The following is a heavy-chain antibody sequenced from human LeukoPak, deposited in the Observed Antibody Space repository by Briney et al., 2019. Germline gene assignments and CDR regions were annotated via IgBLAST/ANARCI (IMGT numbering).Heavy chain of an antibody. CDR3: ARSYGGYVLDE. J-gene: IGHJ4*02. V-gene: IGHV4-59*02. Sequence: SGTLSLTCIVSGGSVSSLYWHWIRQSPEKGLEWIGYAYSTGGAKYNPSLKNRVTMSFDTPKNHFSLKLTSVTAADTAVYFCARSYGGYVLDEWGQGALVVVSS. CDR1: GGSVSSLY. D-gene: IGHD5-12*01. CDR2: AYSTGGA.